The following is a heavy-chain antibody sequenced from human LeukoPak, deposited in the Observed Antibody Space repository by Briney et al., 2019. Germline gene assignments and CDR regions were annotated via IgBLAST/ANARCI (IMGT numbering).Heavy chain of an antibody. CDR3: AKGTYQLLKFDY. CDR2: ISGSGGST. CDR1: GFTFSSYA. D-gene: IGHD2-2*01. J-gene: IGHJ4*02. Sequence: GGSLGLSCAASGFTFSSYAMSWVRQAPGKGLEWVSAISGSGGSTYYADSVKGRFTISRDNSKNTLYLQINSLRAEDTAVYYCAKGTYQLLKFDYWGQGTLVTVSS. V-gene: IGHV3-23*01.